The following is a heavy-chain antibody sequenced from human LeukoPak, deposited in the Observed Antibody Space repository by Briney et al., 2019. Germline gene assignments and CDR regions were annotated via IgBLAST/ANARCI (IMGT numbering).Heavy chain of an antibody. CDR2: IYWNDVK. J-gene: IGHJ4*02. V-gene: IGHV2-5*01. CDR1: GFSVSTSGVG. CDR3: AHSASYHDFWSGYPHLDY. Sequence: SGPTLVKPTQTLTLTCTISGFSVSTSGVGVGWIRQPPGKALEWLALIYWNDVKLYSPSPKNRLTITKDTSKNQVVLTMTNMDPVDTGTYYCAHSASYHDFWSGYPHLDYWGQGTLVTASS. D-gene: IGHD3-3*01.